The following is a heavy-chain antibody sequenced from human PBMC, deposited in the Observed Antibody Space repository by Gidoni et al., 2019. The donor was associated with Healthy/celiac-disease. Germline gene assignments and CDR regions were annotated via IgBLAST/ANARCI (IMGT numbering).Heavy chain of an antibody. J-gene: IGHJ6*02. CDR2: IYYSGST. V-gene: IGHV4-31*03. CDR1: GGSLSRGCYY. CDR3: ARASDYCYYGMDV. Sequence: QVQLQESGPGLVKPSQTLSLTCTVSGGSLSRGCYYWCWIRQHPGKGLGLGGYIYYSGSTYYDPSLQSRVTISVDTSKSQFSLELSSVTAADTAVYYSARASDYCYYGMDVWGQGTTVTVSS.